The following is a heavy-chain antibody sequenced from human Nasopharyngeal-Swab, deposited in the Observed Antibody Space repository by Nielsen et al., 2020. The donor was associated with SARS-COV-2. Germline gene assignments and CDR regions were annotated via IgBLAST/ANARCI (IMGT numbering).Heavy chain of an antibody. CDR2: ISVYNGNT. Sequence: ASVKVSCKASGYTFTSYGISWVRQAPGQGLEWMGWISVYNGNTNYAQNLQGRVTMTTDTSTSTAYMELRSLRSEDTAVYYCARGRLVRVGAINFDYWGQGTLVTVSS. J-gene: IGHJ4*02. V-gene: IGHV1-18*01. CDR1: GYTFTSYG. CDR3: ARGRLVRVGAINFDY. D-gene: IGHD1-26*01.